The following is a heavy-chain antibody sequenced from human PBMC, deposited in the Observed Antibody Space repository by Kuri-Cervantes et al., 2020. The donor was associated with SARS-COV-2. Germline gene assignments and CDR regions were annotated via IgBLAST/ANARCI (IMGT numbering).Heavy chain of an antibody. CDR1: GFSRSNARMG. D-gene: IGHD3-10*01. J-gene: IGHJ5*02. CDR2: IFSNDEK. Sequence: SGPTLVKPTETLTLTCTVSGFSRSNARMGVSWIRQPPGKALEWLAYIFSNDEKSYSKSLKSRLTISKDTSKNQVVLTMPNMDPVDTATYYCAREHRGVGFDPWGQGTLVTVSS. CDR3: AREHRGVGFDP. V-gene: IGHV2-26*01.